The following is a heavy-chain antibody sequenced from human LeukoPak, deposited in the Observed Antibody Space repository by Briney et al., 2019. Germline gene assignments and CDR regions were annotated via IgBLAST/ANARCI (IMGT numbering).Heavy chain of an antibody. CDR3: AKGYYGSGSYGWFDY. V-gene: IGHV3-23*01. D-gene: IGHD3-10*01. CDR1: GFTLGSYA. J-gene: IGHJ4*02. CDR2: ISVGGNT. Sequence: PGGSLRLSCAASGFTLGSYAMSWVRQAPGKGLEWVSAISVGGNTYHADSVKGRVTISRDSSKNTLYLQMNRLRAEDAAVYYCAKGYYGSGSYGWFDYWGQGTLVTVSS.